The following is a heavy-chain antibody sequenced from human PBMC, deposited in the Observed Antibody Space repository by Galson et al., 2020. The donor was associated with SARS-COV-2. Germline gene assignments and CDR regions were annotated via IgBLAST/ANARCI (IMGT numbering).Heavy chain of an antibody. CDR2: ISHSGVT. D-gene: IGHD4-17*01. J-gene: IGHJ3*02. CDR1: GPSISSCSNS. V-gene: IGHV4-30-2*01. CDR3: ARIHYGEYAPEAFDI. Sequence: SETLSLTCAVSGPSISSCSNSWNGIRQPPGKGLVWTGCISHSGVTYYNPSLKGRVTISGDRSKNQFSLRQSSVTAADTAVYYCARIHYGEYAPEAFDIWGPGTRVTVAS.